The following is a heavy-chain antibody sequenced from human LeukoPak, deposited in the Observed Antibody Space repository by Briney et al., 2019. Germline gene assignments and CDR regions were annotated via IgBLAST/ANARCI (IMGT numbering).Heavy chain of an antibody. Sequence: GGSLRLSCAASGFTFSSCGFNWVRQAPGKGLEWVSSIGPTGADRYYADSVRGRFTISRDNAKNSMYLQMDSLRDEDTAVYYCATETIGRHYDYWGQGTLLTVSS. CDR3: ATETIGRHYDY. V-gene: IGHV3-21*01. D-gene: IGHD1-14*01. CDR1: GFTFSSCG. J-gene: IGHJ4*02. CDR2: IGPTGADR.